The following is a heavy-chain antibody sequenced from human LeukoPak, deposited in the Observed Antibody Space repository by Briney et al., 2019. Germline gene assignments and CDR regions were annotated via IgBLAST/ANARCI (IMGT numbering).Heavy chain of an antibody. CDR1: GGSISSYY. CDR3: ARQIASAGTAGFDF. Sequence: SETLSLTCTVSGGSISSYYWSWIRQPAGKGLVWIGRIYSTGSTNYNPSLKSRVTMSVDTSKNQFSLRLRSVTAADTAVYYCARQIASAGTAGFDFWGRGALVTVSS. J-gene: IGHJ4*02. V-gene: IGHV4-4*07. CDR2: IYSTGST. D-gene: IGHD6-13*01.